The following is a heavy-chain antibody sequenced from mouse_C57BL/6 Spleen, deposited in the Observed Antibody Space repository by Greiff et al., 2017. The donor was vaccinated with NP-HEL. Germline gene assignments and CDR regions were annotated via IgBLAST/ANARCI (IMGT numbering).Heavy chain of an antibody. J-gene: IGHJ3*01. Sequence: VQLQQSGAELVRPGTSVKVSCKASGYAFTNYSIEWVKQRPGQGLEWIGVINPGSGGTNYNEKFKGKATLTADKSSSTAYMQLSSLTSEDSAVYFCARRDYGSPFAYWGQGTLVTVSA. V-gene: IGHV1-54*01. CDR2: INPGSGGT. D-gene: IGHD1-1*01. CDR1: GYAFTNYS. CDR3: ARRDYGSPFAY.